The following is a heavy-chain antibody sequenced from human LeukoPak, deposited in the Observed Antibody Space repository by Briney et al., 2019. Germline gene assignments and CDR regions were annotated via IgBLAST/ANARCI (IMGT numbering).Heavy chain of an antibody. D-gene: IGHD4/OR15-4a*01. Sequence: PGGSLRLSCAVSGFTVSGNYMSWVRQAPGKGLEWVSSISSSSNYIYYADSVKGRFTISRDNAKNSLYLQMNSLRADDTAVYYCVRIPNSANFPNWFDPWGQGTLVTVSS. CDR3: VRIPNSANFPNWFDP. CDR2: ISSSSNYI. J-gene: IGHJ5*02. CDR1: GFTVSGNY. V-gene: IGHV3-21*01.